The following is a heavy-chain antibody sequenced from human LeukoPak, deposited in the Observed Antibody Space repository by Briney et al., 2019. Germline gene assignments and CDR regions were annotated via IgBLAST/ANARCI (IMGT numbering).Heavy chain of an antibody. D-gene: IGHD3-22*01. Sequence: GGSLRLSCAASGFTFSSYWMHWVRQAPGKGLAWVSRINTDGSTTSYADSVKGRFTISRDNAKNTLYLQMNSLRAEDTAVYYCARDLPYYYDSSGSKTFDYWGQGTLVTVSS. CDR2: INTDGSTT. CDR1: GFTFSSYW. J-gene: IGHJ4*02. CDR3: ARDLPYYYDSSGSKTFDY. V-gene: IGHV3-74*01.